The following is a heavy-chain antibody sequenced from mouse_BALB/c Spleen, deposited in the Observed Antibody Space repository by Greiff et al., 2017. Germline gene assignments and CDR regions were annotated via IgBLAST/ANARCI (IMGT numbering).Heavy chain of an antibody. D-gene: IGHD1-2*01. CDR3: ARNGANYYGPYYYAMDY. Sequence: QVQLQQSGPGLVQPSQSLSITCTVSGFSLTSYGVHWVRQSPGKGLEWLGVIWSGGSTDYNAAFISRLSISKDNSKSQVFFKMNSLQADDTAIYYCARNGANYYGPYYYAMDYWGQGTSVTVSS. J-gene: IGHJ4*01. V-gene: IGHV2-4-1*01. CDR1: GFSLTSYG. CDR2: IWSGGST.